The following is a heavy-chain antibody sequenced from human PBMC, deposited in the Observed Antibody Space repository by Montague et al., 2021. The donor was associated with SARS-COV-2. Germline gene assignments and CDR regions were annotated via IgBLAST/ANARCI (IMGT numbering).Heavy chain of an antibody. CDR2: FYYFGST. V-gene: IGHV4-39*01. Sequence: SETLSLTCTVTGGSLSSSTYYWGWIRQPPGKGLEWIGTFYYFGSTNYNPSPQSRLAISADTSKNEFTLRLTSVTAADTAQYYCARHVRVLRGLPPFDFWGQGILVTVSS. D-gene: IGHD3-10*01. J-gene: IGHJ4*02. CDR1: GGSLSSSTYY. CDR3: ARHVRVLRGLPPFDF.